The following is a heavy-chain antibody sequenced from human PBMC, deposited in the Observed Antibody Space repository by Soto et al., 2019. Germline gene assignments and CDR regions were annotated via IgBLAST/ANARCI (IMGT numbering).Heavy chain of an antibody. CDR1: GGTFSTYA. CDR3: AREDKPGGYTPPGTSGFDS. J-gene: IGHJ4*02. CDR2: IIPIYGTA. V-gene: IGHV1-69*12. D-gene: IGHD5-12*01. Sequence: QVQLVQAGAEVKKPGSSVKVSCKASGGTFSTYAISWVRQAPGQGLEWMGGIIPIYGTANYAQKFQGRLTMTADESTSTGYMELSSLGSDDTAVYYCAREDKPGGYTPPGTSGFDSWGQGTLVTVSS.